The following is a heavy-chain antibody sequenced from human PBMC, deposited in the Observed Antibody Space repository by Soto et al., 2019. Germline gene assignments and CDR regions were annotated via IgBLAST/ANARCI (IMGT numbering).Heavy chain of an antibody. D-gene: IGHD4-17*01. Sequence: GGSLRLSCAASGFTFSSYSMNWVRRAPGKGLEWVSKISSSSSTIYYADSVKGRFTISRDNAKNSLYLQMNSLRAEDTAVYYCAREYGNWFDPWGRGTLVTVSS. J-gene: IGHJ5*02. CDR2: ISSSSSTI. V-gene: IGHV3-48*01. CDR3: AREYGNWFDP. CDR1: GFTFSSYS.